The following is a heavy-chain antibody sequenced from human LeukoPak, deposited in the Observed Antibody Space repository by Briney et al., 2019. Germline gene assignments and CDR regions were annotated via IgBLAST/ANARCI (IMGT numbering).Heavy chain of an antibody. D-gene: IGHD3-10*01. J-gene: IGHJ5*02. CDR1: GGSISSYY. V-gene: IGHV4-59*01. Sequence: SETLSLTCTVSGGSISSYYWSWIRQPPGKGLEWIGYIYYSGSTNYNPSLKSRVTISVDTSKNQFSLKLSSVTAADTAVYYCAIVGGSEINWFDPWGQGTQVTVSS. CDR3: AIVGGSEINWFDP. CDR2: IYYSGST.